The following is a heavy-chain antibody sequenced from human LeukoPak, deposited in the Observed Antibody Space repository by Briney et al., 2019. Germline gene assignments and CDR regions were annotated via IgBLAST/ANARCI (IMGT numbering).Heavy chain of an antibody. Sequence: ASVKVSCKASGYTFTGYYMHWVRQAPGQGLEWMGWINPNSGGTNYAQKFQGRVTMTRDTSISTAHMELSRLRSDDTAVYYCARVPVNYYGSGSYPSGMDVWGQGTTVTVSS. CDR2: INPNSGGT. CDR1: GYTFTGYY. V-gene: IGHV1-2*02. CDR3: ARVPVNYYGSGSYPSGMDV. J-gene: IGHJ6*02. D-gene: IGHD3-10*01.